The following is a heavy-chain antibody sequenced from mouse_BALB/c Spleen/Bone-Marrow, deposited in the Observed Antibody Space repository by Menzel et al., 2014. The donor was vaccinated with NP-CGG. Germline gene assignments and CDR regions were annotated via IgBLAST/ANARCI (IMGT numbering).Heavy chain of an antibody. D-gene: IGHD2-2*01. J-gene: IGHJ1*01. CDR2: IRNKANGYTT. Sequence: EVHLVESGGGLVQPGGSLRLSCATSGFTFTDYYMSWVRQPPGKALEWSGFIRNKANGYTTEYSASVKGRFTISRDNSQSILYLQMNTLRAEDSATYCCARDINYGYYWYFDVWGAGTTVTVSS. CDR1: GFTFTDYY. CDR3: ARDINYGYYWYFDV. V-gene: IGHV7-3*02.